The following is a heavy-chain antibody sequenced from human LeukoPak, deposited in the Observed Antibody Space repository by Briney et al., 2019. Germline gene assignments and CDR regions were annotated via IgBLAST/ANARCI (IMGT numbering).Heavy chain of an antibody. CDR1: GFTFSSYA. CDR2: ISGGGGST. J-gene: IGHJ6*02. V-gene: IGHV3-23*01. Sequence: GGSLRLSCAASGFTFSSYAMSWVRQAPGKGLEWVSGISGGGGSTYYADSVKGRFTISRDNSKNTLYLQMNSLRAEDTAVYYCAKVHYYDSSGYYYYYYGMDVWGQGTTVTVSS. D-gene: IGHD3-22*01. CDR3: AKVHYYDSSGYYYYYYGMDV.